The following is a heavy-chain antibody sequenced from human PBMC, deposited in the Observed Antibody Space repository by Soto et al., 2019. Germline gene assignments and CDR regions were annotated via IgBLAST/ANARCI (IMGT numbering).Heavy chain of an antibody. V-gene: IGHV1-18*01. CDR2: INTHTGNT. J-gene: IGHJ6*02. D-gene: IGHD6-19*01. CDR3: TREGSAPYYSGMDA. CDR1: GYPFTTYG. Sequence: SVKVSCKASGYPFTTYGISWVRQAPGQGLEWLGWINTHTGNTNYAQNLQGRVIMTADTSTNTAYLDLRSLRADATAIYYCTREGSAPYYSGMDAWGPGTPVTVS.